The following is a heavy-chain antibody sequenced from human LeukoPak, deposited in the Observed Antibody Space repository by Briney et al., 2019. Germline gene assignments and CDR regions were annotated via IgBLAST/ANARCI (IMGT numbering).Heavy chain of an antibody. J-gene: IGHJ3*02. V-gene: IGHV1-2*04. CDR3: AASYYYGSGSYYIGAFDI. CDR1: GYTFTGYY. Sequence: ASVKVSCKASGYTFTGYYMHWVRQAPGQGLEWMGWINPNSGGTNYAQKFQGWVTMTRDTSISTAYMELSRLRSDNTAVYYCAASYYYGSGSYYIGAFDIWGQGTMVTVSS. CDR2: INPNSGGT. D-gene: IGHD3-10*01.